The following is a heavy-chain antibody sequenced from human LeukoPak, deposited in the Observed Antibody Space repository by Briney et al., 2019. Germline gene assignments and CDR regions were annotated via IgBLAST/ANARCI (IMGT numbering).Heavy chain of an antibody. V-gene: IGHV3-73*01. J-gene: IGHJ6*02. CDR2: IRSKANNYAT. D-gene: IGHD2-2*01. CDR1: GFTASGSA. CDR3: ISSGLREYQYYGMDV. Sequence: GGSLRLSCAASGFTASGSAIHWVRQASGKGLEWIGHIRSKANNYATAYIASVKGRFSLSRDGSKNMAFLQMNSLETEDTAVYYCISSGLREYQYYGMDVWGQGTTVTVSS.